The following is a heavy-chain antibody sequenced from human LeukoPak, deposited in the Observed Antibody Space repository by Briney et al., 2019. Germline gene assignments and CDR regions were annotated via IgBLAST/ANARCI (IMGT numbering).Heavy chain of an antibody. Sequence: PGGSLRLSCAASGFTFSSYWMHWVRQAPGKGLVWVSRINSDGSSTSYADSVKGRFTISRDNAKNTLYLQMNSLRAEDTAAYYCARDGEWELGRKFDYWGQGTLVTVSS. V-gene: IGHV3-74*01. D-gene: IGHD1-26*01. CDR3: ARDGEWELGRKFDY. J-gene: IGHJ4*02. CDR1: GFTFSSYW. CDR2: INSDGSST.